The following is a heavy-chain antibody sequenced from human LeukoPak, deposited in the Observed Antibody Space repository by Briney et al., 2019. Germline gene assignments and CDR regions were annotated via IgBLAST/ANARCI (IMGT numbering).Heavy chain of an antibody. Sequence: PGGSLRHSCAATGFIFSSYGMHWVGQAPSRGLEGVAVISYDGSNKYYADSVKGRFTISRDNSKNTLYLQMNSLRAEDTAVYYCANNFYSSGWGFDYWGQGTLVTVSS. CDR3: ANNFYSSGWGFDY. CDR2: ISYDGSNK. CDR1: GFIFSSYG. D-gene: IGHD6-19*01. V-gene: IGHV3-30*18. J-gene: IGHJ4*02.